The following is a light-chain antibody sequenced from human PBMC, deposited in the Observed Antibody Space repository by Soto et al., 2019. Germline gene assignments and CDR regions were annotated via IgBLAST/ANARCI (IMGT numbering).Light chain of an antibody. Sequence: EIVMTQSPATLSVSPGERATLSFRASQSVSSNLAWYQQKPGQPPRLFIHGASTRATGIPARFSGSGSGTEFTLTISSLXSEDFAVYYCQQYNNWPLTFGPGTKVDIK. CDR3: QQYNNWPLT. CDR1: QSVSSN. CDR2: GAS. J-gene: IGKJ3*01. V-gene: IGKV3-15*01.